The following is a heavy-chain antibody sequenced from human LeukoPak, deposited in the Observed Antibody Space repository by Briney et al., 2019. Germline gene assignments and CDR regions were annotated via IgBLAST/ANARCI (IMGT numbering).Heavy chain of an antibody. CDR2: IRGTGDST. Sequence: GGSLRLSCAASGFTFSSYAMTWVRQAPGKGLEWVSTIRGTGDSTHYADSVKGRFIISRDKSKNMLYLQMNGLRAEDTAIYYCAKGQELDDGVFDSWGQGTLVTVSS. CDR3: AKGQELDDGVFDS. J-gene: IGHJ4*02. CDR1: GFTFSSYA. V-gene: IGHV3-23*01. D-gene: IGHD1-1*01.